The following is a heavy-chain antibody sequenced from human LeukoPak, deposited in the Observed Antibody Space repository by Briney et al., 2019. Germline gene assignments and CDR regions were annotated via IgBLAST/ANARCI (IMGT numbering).Heavy chain of an antibody. J-gene: IGHJ4*02. V-gene: IGHV3-23*01. CDR3: AKNDPIVGATYFDY. CDR1: GFTFSTYA. D-gene: IGHD1-26*01. CDR2: ISGSGGTT. Sequence: GESLRLSRAASGFTFSTYAITWVRQAPGKGLEWVSTISGSGGTTYYADSVKGRFTISRDNSRNTLYLQLNSLRAEDTAVYYCAKNDPIVGATYFDYWGQGTLVTVSS.